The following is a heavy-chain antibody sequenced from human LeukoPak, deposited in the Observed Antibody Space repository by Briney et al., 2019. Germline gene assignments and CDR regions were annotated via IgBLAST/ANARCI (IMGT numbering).Heavy chain of an antibody. CDR2: ISSNGGST. D-gene: IGHD5-18*01. CDR1: GFTFSSYA. CDR3: VKGGGYSYGTPDY. Sequence: GGSLRLSCSASGFTFSSYAMHGVRQAPGKGLEYVSAISSNGGSTYYADSVKGRFTISRDNSKNTLYLQMSSLRAEDTAVYYCVKGGGYSYGTPDYWGQGTLVTVSS. V-gene: IGHV3-64D*06. J-gene: IGHJ4*02.